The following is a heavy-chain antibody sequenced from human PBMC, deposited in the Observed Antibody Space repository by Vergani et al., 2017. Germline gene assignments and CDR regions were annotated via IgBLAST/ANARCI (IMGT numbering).Heavy chain of an antibody. Sequence: EVQLVESGGGLVQPGGSLRLSCAASGFTVSSNYMSWVRQAPGKGLEWVSVIYSGGSTYYAESVKGRFTITRHNSKNTLYLQMNSLRADDTAVYYCARDRVNVVAATTYDYYYYGMDVWGQGTTVTVSS. D-gene: IGHD2-15*01. CDR1: GFTVSSNY. CDR3: ARDRVNVVAATTYDYYYYGMDV. V-gene: IGHV3-53*04. J-gene: IGHJ6*02. CDR2: IYSGGST.